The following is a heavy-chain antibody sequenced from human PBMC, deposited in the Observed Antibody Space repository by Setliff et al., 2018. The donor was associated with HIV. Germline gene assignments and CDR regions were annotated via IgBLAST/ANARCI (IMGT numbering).Heavy chain of an antibody. Sequence: AGGSLRLSCAASGFTFSNYSMNWVRQTPGKGLEWVSSISASGTYIYYADSVKGRFTISRDDSKNTLYLQMNSLKTEDTAVYYCTVRGYSGYDHHWGQGTLVTVSS. D-gene: IGHD5-12*01. V-gene: IGHV3-21*03. CDR1: GFTFSNYS. CDR3: TVRGYSGYDHH. CDR2: ISASGTYI. J-gene: IGHJ4*02.